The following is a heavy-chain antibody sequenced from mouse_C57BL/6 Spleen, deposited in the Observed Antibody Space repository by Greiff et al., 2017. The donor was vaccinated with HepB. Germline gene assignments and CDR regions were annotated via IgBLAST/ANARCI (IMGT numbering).Heavy chain of an antibody. CDR1: GYAFSSSW. D-gene: IGHD2-4*01. V-gene: IGHV1-82*01. CDR2: IYPGDGDT. CDR3: AREGMITTYYFDY. Sequence: VQLVESGPELVKPGASVKISCKASGYAFSSSWMNWVKQRPGKGLEWIGRIYPGDGDTNYNGKFKGKATLTADKSSSTAYMQLSSLTSEDSAVYFCAREGMITTYYFDYWGQGTTLTVSS. J-gene: IGHJ2*01.